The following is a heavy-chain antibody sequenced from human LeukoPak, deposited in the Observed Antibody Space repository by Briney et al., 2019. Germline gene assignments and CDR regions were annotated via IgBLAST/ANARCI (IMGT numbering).Heavy chain of an antibody. V-gene: IGHV1-69*13. CDR2: IIPIFGTA. J-gene: IGHJ3*02. D-gene: IGHD2-15*01. CDR1: GGTFSSYA. CDR3: ARDFGPGYCSGGSCPKDSDAFDI. Sequence: ASVKVSCKASGGTFSSYAISWVRQAPGQGLEWMGGIIPIFGTANYAQKFQGRVTITADESTSTAYMELSSLRSEDTAVYYCARDFGPGYCSGGSCPKDSDAFDIWGQGTMVTVSS.